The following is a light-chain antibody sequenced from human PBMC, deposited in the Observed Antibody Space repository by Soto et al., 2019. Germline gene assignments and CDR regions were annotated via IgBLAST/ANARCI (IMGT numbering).Light chain of an antibody. CDR2: GNS. CDR3: QSYDTSLRGVL. Sequence: QLVLAQPPSVSGAPGQRVTISCTGSNSNIGAGYDVHWYQQLPGTAPKLLIYGNSNRPSGVPDRFSGSKSGTSASLAITGLQAEDEADYYCQSYDTSLRGVLFGGGTKLTVL. V-gene: IGLV1-40*01. J-gene: IGLJ2*01. CDR1: NSNIGAGYD.